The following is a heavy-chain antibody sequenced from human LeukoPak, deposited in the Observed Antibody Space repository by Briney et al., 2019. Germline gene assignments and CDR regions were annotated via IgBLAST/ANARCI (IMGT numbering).Heavy chain of an antibody. CDR3: ARDYADYVGYFFFDY. Sequence: GGSLRLSCAASGFTFSSYSMNWVRQAPGKGLEWVSAISGSGGSTYYADSAKGRFTISRDNSQNTLYLQMNSLRAEDTAVYYCARDYADYVGYFFFDYWGQGTLVTVSS. V-gene: IGHV3-23*01. CDR1: GFTFSSYS. D-gene: IGHD4-17*01. J-gene: IGHJ4*02. CDR2: ISGSGGST.